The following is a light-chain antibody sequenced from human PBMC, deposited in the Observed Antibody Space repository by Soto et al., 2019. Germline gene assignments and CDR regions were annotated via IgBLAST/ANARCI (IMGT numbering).Light chain of an antibody. CDR1: QSISINY. Sequence: EIVLTQSPGTLSLSLGERATLSCRASQSISINYLAWYQQKPGQAPRLLIYGASSRASGIPDRFSGSGSGIDFTLTISRVEPEDFAVYYCQQFRSSPLTFGGGTKVDIK. CDR3: QQFRSSPLT. V-gene: IGKV3-20*01. J-gene: IGKJ4*01. CDR2: GAS.